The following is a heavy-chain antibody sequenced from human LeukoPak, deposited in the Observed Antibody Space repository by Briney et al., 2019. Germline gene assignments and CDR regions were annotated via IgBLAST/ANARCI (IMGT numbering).Heavy chain of an antibody. CDR2: ISDDGSNK. D-gene: IGHD4-17*01. V-gene: IGHV3-30*18. CDR3: AKDLSGDYRFAGYYYGMDV. J-gene: IGHJ6*02. Sequence: PGGSLRLSCAASGFTFSSYGMHWVRQAPGKGLEWVAVISDDGSNKYYADSVKGRFTISRDNSKNTLYLQMNSLRAEDTAVYYCAKDLSGDYRFAGYYYGMDVWGQGTTVTVSS. CDR1: GFTFSSYG.